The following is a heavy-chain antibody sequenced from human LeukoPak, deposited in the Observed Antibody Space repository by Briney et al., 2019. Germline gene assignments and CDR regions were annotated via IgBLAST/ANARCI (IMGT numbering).Heavy chain of an antibody. D-gene: IGHD6-19*01. CDR2: IRYDGSDK. CDR1: GFTFSYYG. Sequence: GGSLRLSCAASGFTFSYYGMHWVRQAPGKGLEWVAFIRYDGSDKYYADSVKGRFTISRDNSKNTLDLHMNSLRAEDTAVYYCARALSSTTGWYYFDHWAREPWSPSP. CDR3: ARALSSTTGWYYFDH. V-gene: IGHV3-33*08. J-gene: IGHJ4*02.